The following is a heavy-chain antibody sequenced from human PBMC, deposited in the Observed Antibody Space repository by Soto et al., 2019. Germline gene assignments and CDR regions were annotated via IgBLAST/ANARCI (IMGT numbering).Heavy chain of an antibody. Sequence: QVQLVQSAXXXXXXGASVKVSCKASGYTLTNYAISWVRQAPGQGPEWMGWINTYNGNSNYAQKFQGRVTMTTDTSTNTAYMELRSLTSDDTAVYYCARDCTGGSCFCIYWGQGTLVTVSS. D-gene: IGHD2-15*01. CDR3: ARDCTGGSCFCIY. CDR2: INTYNGNS. J-gene: IGHJ4*02. CDR1: GYTLTNYA. V-gene: IGHV1-18*01.